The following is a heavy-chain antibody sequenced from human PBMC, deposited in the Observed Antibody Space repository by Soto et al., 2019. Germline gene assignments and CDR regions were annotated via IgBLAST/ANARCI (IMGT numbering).Heavy chain of an antibody. CDR2: ISLYSDGT. CDR1: GYTCSNYG. CDR3: ARVVPGDEAWSGP. V-gene: IGHV1-18*01. J-gene: IGHJ5*02. Sequence: ASVKVSCKTSGYTCSNYGITWVRQAPGQPLEWLGWISLYSDGTNYAQKFQGRVSMTTDTSTTTAYMELRSLRSDETAVYYCARVVPGDEAWSGPWGQGTLVTVSS. D-gene: IGHD2-2*01.